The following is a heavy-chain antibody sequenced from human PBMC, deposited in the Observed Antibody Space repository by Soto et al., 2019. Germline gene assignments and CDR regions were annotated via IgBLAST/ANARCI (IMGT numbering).Heavy chain of an antibody. CDR3: ARLTIVGATTYHFDY. J-gene: IGHJ4*02. CDR2: MYYSGRT. V-gene: IGHV4-39*01. D-gene: IGHD1-26*01. CDR1: GGSTMISSYY. Sequence: QLQLQESGPRLMKPSETLSLTCDVSGGSTMISSYYCAWIRQPPGKGLEWIGSMYYSGRTYYNPFSKSRVTMSVDTSKTQFSLRLNSVTAADTSVCYCARLTIVGATTYHFDYWGQGILVTVSS.